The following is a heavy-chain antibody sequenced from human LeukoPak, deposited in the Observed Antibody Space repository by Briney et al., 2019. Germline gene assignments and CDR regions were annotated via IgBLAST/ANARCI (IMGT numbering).Heavy chain of an antibody. V-gene: IGHV3-23*01. CDR3: AKDLSYNYGATKDY. CDR1: GFTFSSYA. J-gene: IGHJ4*02. Sequence: SGGSLRLSCAASGFTFSSYAMSWVRQAPGKGLEWVSGISGSGGSTYYADSVKGRFTISRDNSKNTLYLQMYSLRAEDTAVYYCAKDLSYNYGATKDYWGQGTLVTVSS. CDR2: ISGSGGST. D-gene: IGHD1-1*01.